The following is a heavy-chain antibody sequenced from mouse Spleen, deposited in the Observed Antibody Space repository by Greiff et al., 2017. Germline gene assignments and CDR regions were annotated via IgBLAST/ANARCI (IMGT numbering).Heavy chain of an antibody. D-gene: IGHD2-4*01. CDR3: ARMRDYDPAGFAY. CDR1: GYTFTSYW. Sequence: QVQLQQPGAELVKPGASVKMSCTASGYTFTSYWITWVKQRPGQGLEWIGDIYPGSGSTNYNEKFKSKATLTVDTSSSTAYMQLSSLTSEDSAVYCCARMRDYDPAGFAYWGQGTLVTVSA. J-gene: IGHJ3*01. V-gene: IGHV1-55*01. CDR2: IYPGSGST.